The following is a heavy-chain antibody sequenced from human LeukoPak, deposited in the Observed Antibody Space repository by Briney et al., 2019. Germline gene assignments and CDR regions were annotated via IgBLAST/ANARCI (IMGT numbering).Heavy chain of an antibody. J-gene: IGHJ6*02. Sequence: GGSLRLSCAASGFTVSSNYMSWVRQAPGKGLEWVSVIYSGGSTYYADSVKGRFTISRDNSKNTLYLQMNSLRAEDTAVYYCARDRGIAVAGTPGHYYYGMDVWGQGTTVTVSS. CDR2: IYSGGST. D-gene: IGHD6-19*01. CDR3: ARDRGIAVAGTPGHYYYGMDV. CDR1: GFTVSSNY. V-gene: IGHV3-53*01.